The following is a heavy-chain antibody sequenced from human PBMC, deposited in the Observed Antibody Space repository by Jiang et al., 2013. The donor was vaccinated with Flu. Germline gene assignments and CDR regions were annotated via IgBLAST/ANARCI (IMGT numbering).Heavy chain of an antibody. CDR1: GFTFSTYD. V-gene: IGHV3-13*01. CDR3: ARGGSGDHYYDKSGYYSDWYFDL. Sequence: QLLESGGGLVQPGGSLRLSCAASGFTFSTYDMHWVRQTTGRGLEWVSMMTTTGDTYYPGSVKGRFTISRDNAENSLYLQMNSLRAGDTAVYYCARGGSGDHYYDKSGYYSDWYFDLWGRGALVTVSS. J-gene: IGHJ2*01. CDR2: MTTTGDT. D-gene: IGHD3-22*01.